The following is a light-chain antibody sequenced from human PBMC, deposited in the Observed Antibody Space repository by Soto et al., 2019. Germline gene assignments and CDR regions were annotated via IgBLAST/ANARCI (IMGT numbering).Light chain of an antibody. V-gene: IGKV2-30*01. CDR2: EVS. CDR3: RQGTLWPPT. J-gene: IGKJ4*01. CDR1: QSLEYSDGNSY. Sequence: DVVLTQSPLALAVTLGQPASISCRSSQSLEYSDGNSYLNWFQQRPGQSPRRLIYEVSNRDSGVQDRFRGSGAGTDFTMKISRVEAEDVAVYYCRQGTLWPPTFGGGTKVEIK.